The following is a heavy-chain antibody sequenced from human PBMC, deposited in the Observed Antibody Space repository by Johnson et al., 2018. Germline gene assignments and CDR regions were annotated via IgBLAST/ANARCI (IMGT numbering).Heavy chain of an antibody. J-gene: IGHJ1*01. Sequence: QVQLVQSGGGVVQPGRSLRLSCAASGFTFSSYAMHWVRQAPGKGLEWVAVISYDGSNKYYADSVKGRFTISRDNSKNTLYLQMNSLRDEDTAVYYCAKDWGVATIGTGGYYHHWGQGTLVTVSS. V-gene: IGHV3-30-3*01. CDR1: GFTFSSYA. D-gene: IGHD6-13*01. CDR2: ISYDGSNK. CDR3: AKDWGVATIGTGGYYHH.